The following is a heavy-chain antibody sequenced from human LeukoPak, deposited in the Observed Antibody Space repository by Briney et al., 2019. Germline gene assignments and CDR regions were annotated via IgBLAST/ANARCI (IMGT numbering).Heavy chain of an antibody. CDR2: IWNDGSNK. V-gene: IGHV3-33*06. D-gene: IGHD1-1*01. Sequence: PGRSLRLSCAASGFTFSNYGMHWVRQAPGKGLEWVAVIWNDGSNKYFVDSVKGRFTISRDNSKNTLYLQMNSLRAEDTAVYYCAKSHASIWNVYDYWGQGTLVTVSS. CDR3: AKSHASIWNVYDY. CDR1: GFTFSNYG. J-gene: IGHJ4*02.